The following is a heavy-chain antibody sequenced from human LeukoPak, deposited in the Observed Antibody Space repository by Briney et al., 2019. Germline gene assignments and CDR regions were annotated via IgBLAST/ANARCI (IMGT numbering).Heavy chain of an antibody. D-gene: IGHD6-19*01. CDR2: TSGNGGGT. V-gene: IGHV3-23*01. Sequence: GGSLRLSCAVSGLTFKNFTMSWVRQAPGKGLEWLAVTSGNGGGTHYADSVRGHFVISTDKAKKTSFLHMNSLRAEDTAVYYCTIDLMTGFISGWHFGYWGQGTLATVSS. J-gene: IGHJ4*02. CDR1: GLTFKNFT. CDR3: TIDLMTGFISGWHFGY.